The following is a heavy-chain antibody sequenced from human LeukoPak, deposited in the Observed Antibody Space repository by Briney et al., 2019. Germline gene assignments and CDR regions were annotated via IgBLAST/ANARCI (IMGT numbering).Heavy chain of an antibody. J-gene: IGHJ6*03. CDR3: ARDAGKYSSSWYWDYYYYYYMDV. V-gene: IGHV3-11*04. CDR2: ISSSGSTI. CDR1: GFTFSVYY. Sequence: GGSLRLSCAASGFTFSVYYMSWIRQAPGKGLEWVSYISSSGSTIYYADSVKGRFTISRDNAKNSLYLQMNSLRAEDTAVYYCARDAGKYSSSWYWDYYYYYYMDVWGKGTTVTVSS. D-gene: IGHD6-13*01.